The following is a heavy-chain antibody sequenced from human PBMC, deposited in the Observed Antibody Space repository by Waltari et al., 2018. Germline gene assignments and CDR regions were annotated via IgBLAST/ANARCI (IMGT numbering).Heavy chain of an antibody. CDR1: GFSFSKAW. CDR3: WAVSFDY. CDR2: IKNKTDGGTT. V-gene: IGHV3-15*01. J-gene: IGHJ4*02. Sequence: EVQLVESGGGLIKPGGSLRLSCAASGFSFSKAWMSWVRQAPGKGLEWVGRIKNKTDGGTTEYAAPVKCRFTISRDDSKNTLYLQMNSLKSEDTAVYYCWAVSFDYWGQGTLVTVSS. D-gene: IGHD1-20*01.